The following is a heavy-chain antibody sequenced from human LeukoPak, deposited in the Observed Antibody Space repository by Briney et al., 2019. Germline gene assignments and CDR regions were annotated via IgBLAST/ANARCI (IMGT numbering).Heavy chain of an antibody. CDR1: GGSISSSNW. Sequence: GTLSLTCAVSGGSISSSNWWSWVRQPPGKGLEWVSYISSSGSTIYYADSVKGRFTISRDNAKNSLYLQMNSLRAEDTAVYYCARWTTGVDYWGQGTLVTVSS. CDR2: ISSSGSTI. V-gene: IGHV3-11*04. CDR3: ARWTTGVDY. D-gene: IGHD4-17*01. J-gene: IGHJ4*02.